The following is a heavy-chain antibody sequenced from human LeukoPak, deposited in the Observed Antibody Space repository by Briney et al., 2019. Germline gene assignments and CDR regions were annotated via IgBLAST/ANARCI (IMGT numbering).Heavy chain of an antibody. J-gene: IGHJ4*02. CDR2: INAGNGNT. D-gene: IGHD3-10*01. CDR1: GYTFTSYA. Sequence: GASVKVSCKASGYTFTSYAMHWVRQAPGQRLEWMGWINAGNGNTKYSQKFQGRVTITRDTSASTAYMELSSLRSEDTAVYYCARVLLLWFGESLDYFDYWGQGTQVTVSS. CDR3: ARVLLLWFGESLDYFDY. V-gene: IGHV1-3*01.